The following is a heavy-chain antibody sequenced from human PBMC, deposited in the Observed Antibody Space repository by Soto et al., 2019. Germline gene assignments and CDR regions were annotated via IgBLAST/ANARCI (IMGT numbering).Heavy chain of an antibody. CDR1: GYTFTSYD. Sequence: QVQLVQSGAEVKKPGASVKVSCKASGYTFTSYDINWVRQATGQGLEWMGWMNPNSGNTGYAQKFQGRVTMTRNTSISTAYMELCSLRSEDTAVYYCAIYDYGDRGEQFDYWGQGTLVTVSS. CDR3: AIYDYGDRGEQFDY. D-gene: IGHD4-17*01. V-gene: IGHV1-8*01. J-gene: IGHJ4*02. CDR2: MNPNSGNT.